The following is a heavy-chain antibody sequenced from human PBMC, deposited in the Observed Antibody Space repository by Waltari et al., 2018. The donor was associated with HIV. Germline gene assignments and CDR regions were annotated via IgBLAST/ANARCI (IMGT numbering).Heavy chain of an antibody. CDR2: IYYSGST. V-gene: IGHV4-39*01. CDR3: ARHSLTYYDDSSGYSVAFDY. D-gene: IGHD3-22*01. J-gene: IGHJ4*02. Sequence: QLQLQESGPGLVKPSETLSLTCTVSGGSISSSSYYWGWIRQPPGKGLEWIGSIYYSGSTSDNPSRKSRVTVSVDTSKNQFSLKLSFVTAADSAVFYCARHSLTYYDDSSGYSVAFDYWGQGTLVTVSS. CDR1: GGSISSSSYY.